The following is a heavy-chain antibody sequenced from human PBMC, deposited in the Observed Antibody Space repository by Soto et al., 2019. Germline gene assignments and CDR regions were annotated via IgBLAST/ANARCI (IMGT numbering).Heavy chain of an antibody. J-gene: IGHJ4*02. Sequence: QLQLQESGPGLVKPSETLSLTCTVSGGSISNSNYYWGWIRQPPGKGLEWIGNIYYSGSTYYNPSLNNRVSISVATSKNQFSLKLSSVTAADTAVYYCARSFYGSGSYPDYWGQGTLVTVSS. V-gene: IGHV4-39*01. CDR1: GGSISNSNYY. D-gene: IGHD3-10*01. CDR3: ARSFYGSGSYPDY. CDR2: IYYSGST.